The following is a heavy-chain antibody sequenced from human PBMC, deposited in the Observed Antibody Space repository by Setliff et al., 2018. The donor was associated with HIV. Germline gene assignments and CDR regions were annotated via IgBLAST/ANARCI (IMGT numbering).Heavy chain of an antibody. CDR3: AKGGYQLLGEPYYYYYGMDV. CDR1: GFTFSSYA. J-gene: IGHJ6*02. V-gene: IGHV3-23*01. CDR2: ISRSGGST. Sequence: LRLSCAAPGFTFSSYAMSWVRQAPGKGLEWVSAISRSGGSTYYADSVKGRFTISRDNSKNTLYLQMNSLRAEDTAVYYCAKGGYQLLGEPYYYYYGMDVWGQGTTVTVSS. D-gene: IGHD2-2*01.